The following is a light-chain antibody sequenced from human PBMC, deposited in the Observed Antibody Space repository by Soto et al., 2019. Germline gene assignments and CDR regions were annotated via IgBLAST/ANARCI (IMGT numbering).Light chain of an antibody. CDR2: GAS. CDR1: QSVSSSY. J-gene: IGKJ5*01. Sequence: EIVLTQSPGTLSLSPGERATLSCRATQSVSSSYLAWYQQKPGQAPRLLIYGASTRAAGIPARVSGSGSGTEFTLTISSLQSEDFAVYYCQQYHNWPTFGQGTRLEIK. CDR3: QQYHNWPT. V-gene: IGKV3-15*01.